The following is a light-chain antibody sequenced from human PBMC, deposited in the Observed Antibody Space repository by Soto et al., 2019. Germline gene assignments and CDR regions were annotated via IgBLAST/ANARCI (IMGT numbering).Light chain of an antibody. V-gene: IGKV3-15*01. CDR2: GAS. Sequence: EIVMTQSPATLSVSPGEGATLSCRASQNVINNLAWYQQKPGQAPRLLIYGASTRATGIPARFSGSGSGTEFTLTVSSLQPEDFATYYCLQDHDDSWTFGQGTKVDIK. J-gene: IGKJ1*01. CDR3: LQDHDDSWT. CDR1: QNVINN.